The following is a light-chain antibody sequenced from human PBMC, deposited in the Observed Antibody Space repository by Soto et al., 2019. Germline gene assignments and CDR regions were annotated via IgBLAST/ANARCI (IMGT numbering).Light chain of an antibody. CDR2: GAS. CDR1: QSITTY. CDR3: HQIFSPPLT. Sequence: DIPMTQSPSSLSAYVGDRVTITCRASQSITTYLNWYRQKSGQAPNLLIYGASSLQSGVPSRFSRSESQTACSLSISNLQPEDFATYFLHQIFSPPLTLGGVTKVEIK. V-gene: IGKV1-39*01. J-gene: IGKJ4*01.